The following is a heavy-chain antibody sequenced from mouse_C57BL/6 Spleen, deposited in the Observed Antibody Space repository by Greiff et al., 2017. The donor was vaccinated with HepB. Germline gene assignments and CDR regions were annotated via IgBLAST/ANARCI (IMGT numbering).Heavy chain of an antibody. CDR2: ISYDGSN. CDR1: GYSITSGYY. J-gene: IGHJ1*03. Sequence: VQLKESGPGLVKPSQSLSLTCSVTGYSITSGYYWNWIRQFPGNKLEWMGYISYDGSNNYNPSLKNRISIPRDTAKNQFFLKLNSVTTEDTATYYCARGPYYDYDEGDWYFDVWGTGTTVTVSS. CDR3: ARGPYYDYDEGDWYFDV. V-gene: IGHV3-6*01. D-gene: IGHD2-4*01.